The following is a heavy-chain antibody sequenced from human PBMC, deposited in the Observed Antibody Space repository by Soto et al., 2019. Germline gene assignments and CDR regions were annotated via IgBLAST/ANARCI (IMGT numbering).Heavy chain of an antibody. V-gene: IGHV1-18*01. Sequence: ASVKVSCKASGYTFTSYGISWVRQAPVRVLEWMVCISAYDGNTNYAQKLQGRVTMTTDTSTSTASMELRSLRSDDTAVYYCARDQPYSSSTSCYNSSDKYDSYGMDVSG. CDR1: GYTFTSYG. J-gene: IGHJ6*02. CDR2: ISAYDGNT. D-gene: IGHD2-2*02. CDR3: ARDQPYSSSTSCYNSSDKYDSYGMDV.